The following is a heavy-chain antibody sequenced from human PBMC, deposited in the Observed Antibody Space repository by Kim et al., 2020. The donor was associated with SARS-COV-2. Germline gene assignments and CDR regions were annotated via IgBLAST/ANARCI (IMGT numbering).Heavy chain of an antibody. CDR2: IYPGDSDT. CDR1: GYGFTSYW. J-gene: IGHJ4*02. D-gene: IGHD3-3*01. V-gene: IGHV5-51*01. CDR3: ARRILTIFGVVNYYFDY. Sequence: GESLKISCKGSGYGFTSYWIGWVRQMPGKGLEWMGIIYPGDSDTRYRPSFQGQVTISADKSISTDYLQWSRLKASDTAMYYCARRILTIFGVVNYYFDYWGQGTLVTVSS.